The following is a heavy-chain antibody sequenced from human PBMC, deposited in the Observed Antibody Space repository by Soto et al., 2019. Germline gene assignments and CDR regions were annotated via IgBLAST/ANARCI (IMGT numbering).Heavy chain of an antibody. D-gene: IGHD6-6*01. CDR3: ASAPYSSSWYDYYYYMDV. V-gene: IGHV1-3*01. J-gene: IGHJ6*03. CDR1: GYTFTSYA. Sequence: ASVKVSCKASGYTFTSYAMHWVRQAPGQRLEWMGWINAGNGNTKYSQKFQGRVTITRDTSASTAYMELSSLRSEDTAVFYCASAPYSSSWYDYYYYMDVWGKGTTVTVSS. CDR2: INAGNGNT.